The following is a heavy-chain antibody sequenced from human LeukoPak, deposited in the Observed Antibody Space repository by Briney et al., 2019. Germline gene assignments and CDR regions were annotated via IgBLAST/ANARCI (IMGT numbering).Heavy chain of an antibody. CDR1: GGSISSYY. D-gene: IGHD2-21*01. CDR2: IYYSGNT. CDR3: AGPSDYYFDY. Sequence: KPSETLSLTCAVYGGSISSYYWSWVRQPPGKGLEWIAYIYYSGNTNYNPSHSSRVTISLDTSKKQFSLELSSVPAADTAVYYCAGPSDYYFDYWGQGTLVTVSS. V-gene: IGHV4-59*01. J-gene: IGHJ4*02.